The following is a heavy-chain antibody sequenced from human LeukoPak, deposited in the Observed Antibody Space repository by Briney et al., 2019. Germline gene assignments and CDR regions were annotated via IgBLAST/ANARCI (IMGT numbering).Heavy chain of an antibody. J-gene: IGHJ4*02. CDR3: ARSMVRGVTFDY. Sequence: GGSLTLSCAASGFTFSSYEMNWVRQAPGKGLEWVSYITSSGSTIYYADSVKGRFTISRDNAKNSLYLQMNSLRAEDTAVYYCARSMVRGVTFDYWGQGILVTVSS. CDR2: ITSSGSTI. CDR1: GFTFSSYE. V-gene: IGHV3-48*03. D-gene: IGHD3-10*01.